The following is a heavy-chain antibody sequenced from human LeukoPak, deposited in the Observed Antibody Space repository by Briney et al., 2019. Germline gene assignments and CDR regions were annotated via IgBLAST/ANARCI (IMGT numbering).Heavy chain of an antibody. D-gene: IGHD3-10*02. V-gene: IGHV4-34*01. J-gene: IGHJ6*02. Sequence: PSETLSLTCAVYGGSFSDYYWSWIRQPPGKGLEWIGKINHSGSANYNPSLKSRVTISVDTSKNQFSLKLTSVTAADTAVYYCARLFGEPTYYGMDVWGQGTTVTVSS. CDR1: GGSFSDYY. CDR2: INHSGSA. CDR3: ARLFGEPTYYGMDV.